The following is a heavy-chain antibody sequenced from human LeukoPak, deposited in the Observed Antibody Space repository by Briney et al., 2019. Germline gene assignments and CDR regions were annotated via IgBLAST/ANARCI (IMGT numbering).Heavy chain of an antibody. V-gene: IGHV4-39*07. CDR3: ARDRWTYYDFWIDY. J-gene: IGHJ4*02. CDR2: IYYSGST. CDR1: GVSISSSNSY. Sequence: PSETLSLTCTVSGVSISSSNSYWGWIRQPPGKGLEWIGSIYYSGSTYYNPSLKSRVTISVDTSKNQFSLKLSSVTAADTAVYYCARDRWTYYDFWIDYWGQGTLVTVSS. D-gene: IGHD3-3*01.